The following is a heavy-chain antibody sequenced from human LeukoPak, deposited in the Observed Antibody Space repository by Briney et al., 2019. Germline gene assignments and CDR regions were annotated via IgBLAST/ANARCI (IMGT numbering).Heavy chain of an antibody. CDR1: GGSISSYF. D-gene: IGHD3-22*01. V-gene: IGHV4-59*08. J-gene: IGHJ4*02. CDR3: ARLYRQAFDSSGYSYDY. Sequence: SETLSLTCTVSGGSISSYFWSWIRQPPGKGLEWIGYIYYSGSTNYNPSLKSRVTISVDTSKNQFSLKLSSVTAADTAVYYCARLYRQAFDSSGYSYDYWGQGTLVTVSS. CDR2: IYYSGST.